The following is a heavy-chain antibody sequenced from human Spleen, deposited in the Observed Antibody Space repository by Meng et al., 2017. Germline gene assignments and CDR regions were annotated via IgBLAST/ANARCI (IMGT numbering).Heavy chain of an antibody. CDR1: RYTFATYA. J-gene: IGHJ4*02. Sequence: VQMWQAGTEVKKPGASVKVSCKASRYTFATYAISWVRQAPGQGLEWMGWVSVYNTNYAQKFQGRVTLTTDTSTSTVYMELRSLTSDDTAVYYCARSCDRSGNRCYSDYWGQGTLVTVSS. CDR2: VSVYNT. V-gene: IGHV1-18*01. D-gene: IGHD2-15*01. CDR3: ARSCDRSGNRCYSDY.